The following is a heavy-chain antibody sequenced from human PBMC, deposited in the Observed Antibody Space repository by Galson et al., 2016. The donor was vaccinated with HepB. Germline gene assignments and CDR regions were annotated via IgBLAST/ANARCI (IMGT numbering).Heavy chain of an antibody. CDR2: IIPIFGPA. J-gene: IGHJ1*01. D-gene: IGHD4-17*01. Sequence: SVKVSCKASGGTFNTYAITWVRQAPGQGLEWMGGIIPIFGPATYAQKFQGRVTITADKSTSTAYMELTSLRSEDTAVYYCARGGVDYGDLKEYFQHWGQGTLVTVSS. CDR3: ARGGVDYGDLKEYFQH. CDR1: GGTFNTYA. V-gene: IGHV1-69*06.